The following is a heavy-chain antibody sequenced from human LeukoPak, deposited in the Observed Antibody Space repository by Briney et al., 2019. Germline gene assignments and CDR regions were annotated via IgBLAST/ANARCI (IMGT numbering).Heavy chain of an antibody. CDR1: GASISSGGYY. CDR3: ARGWPLNAFDI. CDR2: IYYSGST. Sequence: SETLSLTCTVSGASISSGGYYWSWIRQHPGKGLEWTGYIYYSGSTNYNPSLKSRVTISVDTSKNQFSLKLSSVTAADTAVYYCARGWPLNAFDIWGQGTMVTVSS. D-gene: IGHD5-24*01. J-gene: IGHJ3*02. V-gene: IGHV4-61*08.